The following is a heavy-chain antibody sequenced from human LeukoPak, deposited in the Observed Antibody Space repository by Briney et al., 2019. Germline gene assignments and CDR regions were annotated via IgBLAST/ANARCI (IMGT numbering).Heavy chain of an antibody. CDR2: IYYSGST. Sequence: PSETLSLTCTVSGGSISSGGYYWSWIRQHPGKGLEWIGYIYYSGSTYYNPSLKSRVTISVDTSKNQFSLKLSSVTAADTAVYYCATSSTVVIDAFDIWGQGTMVTVSS. J-gene: IGHJ3*02. D-gene: IGHD4-23*01. V-gene: IGHV4-31*03. CDR1: GGSISSGGYY. CDR3: ATSSTVVIDAFDI.